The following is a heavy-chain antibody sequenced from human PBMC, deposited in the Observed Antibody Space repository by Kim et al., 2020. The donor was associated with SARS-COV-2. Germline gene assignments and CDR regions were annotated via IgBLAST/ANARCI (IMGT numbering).Heavy chain of an antibody. Sequence: GESLKISCKGYGYSFTNYWIGWVRQMPGKGLEWMGIIYPSDSETRYSPSVQGQVTISADKSISTAYLQWSSLKASDTAMYYCTRRRTGTTRGWFDSWGQGTLVTVSS. CDR2: IYPSDSET. D-gene: IGHD1-1*01. J-gene: IGHJ5*01. CDR1: GYSFTNYW. CDR3: TRRRTGTTRGWFDS. V-gene: IGHV5-51*01.